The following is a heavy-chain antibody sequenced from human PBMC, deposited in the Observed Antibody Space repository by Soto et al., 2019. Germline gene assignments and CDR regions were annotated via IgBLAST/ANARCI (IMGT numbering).Heavy chain of an antibody. CDR2: IIPIFGTA. J-gene: IGHJ4*02. Sequence: QVQLVQSGAEVKKPGSSVKVSCKASRGTFSSYAISWVRQAPGQGLEWMGGIIPIFGTANYAQKFQGRVTITADESTSTAYMELSSLRSEDTAVYYCARGPPRTVAAGAHFDYWGQGTLVTVSS. CDR1: RGTFSSYA. V-gene: IGHV1-69*01. CDR3: ARGPPRTVAAGAHFDY. D-gene: IGHD6-13*01.